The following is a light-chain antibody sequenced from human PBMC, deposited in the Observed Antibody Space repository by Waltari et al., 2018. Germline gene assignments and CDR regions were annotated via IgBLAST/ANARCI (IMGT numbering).Light chain of an antibody. J-gene: IGKJ4*01. CDR1: QSISIY. CDR2: SAS. Sequence: DIQMTQSPSSLSASVGDRFTIPSRARQSISIYLNWYQQKPGKAPKPLIYSASSLQSGGASRFSGSGSAEDDTHNNSSLQPEDCATYYCQQSYITLPRTFGGGTKVEIK. CDR3: QQSYITLPRT. V-gene: IGKV1-39*01.